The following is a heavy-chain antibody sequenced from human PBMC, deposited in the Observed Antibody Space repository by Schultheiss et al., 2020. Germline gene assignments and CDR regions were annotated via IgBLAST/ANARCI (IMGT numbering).Heavy chain of an antibody. V-gene: IGHV4-39*01. CDR3: ARQPYYYGMDV. J-gene: IGHJ6*02. CDR2: IYTSGST. CDR1: GGSISSSSYY. Sequence: SQTLSLTCTVSGGSISSSSYYWGWIRQPPGKGLEWIGSIYTSGSTNYNPSLKSRVTISVDTSKNQFSLKLSSVTAADTAVYYCARQPYYYGMDVWGQGTTVTVSS.